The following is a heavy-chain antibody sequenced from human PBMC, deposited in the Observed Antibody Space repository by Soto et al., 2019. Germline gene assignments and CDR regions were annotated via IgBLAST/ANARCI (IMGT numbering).Heavy chain of an antibody. CDR1: GYTFNYYL. D-gene: IGHD2-2*01. CDR2: IYPGDSDN. Sequence: EALKLSRNRAGYTFNYYLAGLVRHLPGKGLEWMGIIYPGDSDNRYSPSFQGHVTITVDKSTSTAYLQWNTLKASDTAMYYCARHTSNFRYYYYAMDVWGQGTTVTVSS. V-gene: IGHV5-51*01. CDR3: ARHTSNFRYYYYAMDV. J-gene: IGHJ6*02.